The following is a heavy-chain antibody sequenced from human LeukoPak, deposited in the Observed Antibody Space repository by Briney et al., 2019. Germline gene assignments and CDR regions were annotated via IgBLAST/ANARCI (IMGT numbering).Heavy chain of an antibody. Sequence: PGESLKISCKGSVYNFATYWIGWVRQMPGKGLDWMGIIFPGDSDLIYSPSFQGQVTISADKSINTAYLQWSSLRASDTAMYYCATSESQTKFDYWGQGTLVTVSS. CDR2: IFPGDSDL. CDR1: VYNFATYW. D-gene: IGHD1/OR15-1a*01. V-gene: IGHV5-51*01. CDR3: ATSESQTKFDY. J-gene: IGHJ4*02.